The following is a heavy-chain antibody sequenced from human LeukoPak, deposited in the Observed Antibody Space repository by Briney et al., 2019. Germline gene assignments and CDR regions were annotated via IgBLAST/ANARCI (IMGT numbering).Heavy chain of an antibody. Sequence: GGSLRLSCAGSGFTFSSYSMNWVRQAPGKGLEWVSYISSSTSYIYNADPVKGRITNSRDNAKNSLYLQVNSLRADDTAGYYCARGQVAARPNYFDSWGQGTLVTGSS. J-gene: IGHJ4*02. CDR1: GFTFSSYS. CDR3: ARGQVAARPNYFDS. CDR2: ISSSTSYI. V-gene: IGHV3-21*01. D-gene: IGHD6-6*01.